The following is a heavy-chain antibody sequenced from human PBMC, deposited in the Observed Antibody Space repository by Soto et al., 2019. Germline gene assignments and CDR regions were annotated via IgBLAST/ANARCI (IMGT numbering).Heavy chain of an antibody. CDR1: GDSFTSYW. V-gene: IGHV5-10-1*01. D-gene: IGHD3-22*01. CDR2: IEPSDSYT. J-gene: IGHJ6*02. Sequence: ESLNISCKGSGDSFTSYWITLVRQMPGKGLEWMGKIEPSDSYTNYSPSFQGHVTISADKSISTAYLQWSSLKASDTAMYYCARVSGYPNYYGMDVWGQGTTVTVSS. CDR3: ARVSGYPNYYGMDV.